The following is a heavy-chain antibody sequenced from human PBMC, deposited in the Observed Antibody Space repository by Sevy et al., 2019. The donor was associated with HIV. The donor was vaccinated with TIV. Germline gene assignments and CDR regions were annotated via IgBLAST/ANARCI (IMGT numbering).Heavy chain of an antibody. CDR3: AGRSGGYDWD. CDR2: IRSSSGYI. CDR1: GFTLSTSG. D-gene: IGHD5-12*01. Sequence: GGSLRLSCAASGFTLSTSGMNWVRQAPGKGLEWVSSIRSSSGYIFYADSVKGRFTISRDNAKNSLYLQMNSLRAEDTAIYYCAGRSGGYDWDWGQGTLVTVSS. V-gene: IGHV3-21*06. J-gene: IGHJ4*02.